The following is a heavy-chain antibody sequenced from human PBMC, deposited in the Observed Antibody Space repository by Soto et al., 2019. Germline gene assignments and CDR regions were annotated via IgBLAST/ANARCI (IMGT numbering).Heavy chain of an antibody. CDR1: GGSIISSHW. J-gene: IGHJ4*02. Sequence: QVQLQESGPGQVKTSGTLSLTCAVSGGSIISSHWWTWVRQSPGKGLEWVGEIYHNGTTNYNPSFKSRLTISVDTSRNQFALNLKPVTARDTATYFCARGPQYWGPGKLVTVSS. CDR3: ARGPQY. CDR2: IYHNGTT. V-gene: IGHV4-4*02.